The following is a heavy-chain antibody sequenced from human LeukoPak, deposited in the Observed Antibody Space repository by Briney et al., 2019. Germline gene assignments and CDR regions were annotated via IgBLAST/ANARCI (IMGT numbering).Heavy chain of an antibody. CDR1: GYTFTGYH. J-gene: IGHJ3*02. CDR3: AREGVGDYNDAFDI. V-gene: IGHV1-2*02. Sequence: ASLKVSCKASGYTFTGYHLHWVRQAPGQGLEWMGWINPNSGGTNRAQKFQGRVTMTRDTSISTAYMDLSSLRSDDTAVYYCAREGVGDYNDAFDIWGQGTMVTVSS. CDR2: INPNSGGT. D-gene: IGHD4-17*01.